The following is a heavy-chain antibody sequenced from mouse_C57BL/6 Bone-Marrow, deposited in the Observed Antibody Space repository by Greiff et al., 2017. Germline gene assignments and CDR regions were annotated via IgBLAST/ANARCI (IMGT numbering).Heavy chain of an antibody. J-gene: IGHJ4*01. CDR2: IDPENGDT. CDR3: TFGVPYYAIDY. Sequence: VQLKESGAELVRPGASVKLSCTASGFNIKDDYMHWVKQRPEQGLEWIGWIDPENGDTEYASKFQGKVTITTDTSSNTAYLQISSLTSEDTAVYYCTFGVPYYAIDYWGQGTSVTVSS. D-gene: IGHD1-1*02. CDR1: GFNIKDDY. V-gene: IGHV14-4*01.